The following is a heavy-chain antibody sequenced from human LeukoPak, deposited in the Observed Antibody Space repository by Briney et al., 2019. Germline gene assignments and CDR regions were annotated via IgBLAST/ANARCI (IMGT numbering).Heavy chain of an antibody. CDR3: AREGGSSYGYAYH. J-gene: IGHJ5*02. D-gene: IGHD5-18*01. V-gene: IGHV1-2*07. Sequence: ASVKVSCKAFGYTFTSYYMHWVRQAPGQGLEWMGWINPHSGDANYAHKFQGRVTMTRDTSISIAYMELSSLKSDDTAVYYCAREGGSSYGYAYHWGQGTRVTVSS. CDR1: GYTFTSYY. CDR2: INPHSGDA.